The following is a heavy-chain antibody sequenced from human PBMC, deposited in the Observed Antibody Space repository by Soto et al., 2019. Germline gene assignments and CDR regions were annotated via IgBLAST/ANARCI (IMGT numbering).Heavy chain of an antibody. CDR2: IYYSGTT. D-gene: IGHD3-22*01. Sequence: QLQLQESGPGLVKPSETLSLTCTVSGGSISSNNYYWAWIRQPPGKGLEWIGSIYYSGTTYYNPSLKSRVTIAVDTSKNQFSLKLSSVTVADTAVYYCAGQGPDSNGYHTAFDIWGQGTRVTVSS. CDR1: GGSISSNNYY. CDR3: AGQGPDSNGYHTAFDI. V-gene: IGHV4-39*01. J-gene: IGHJ3*02.